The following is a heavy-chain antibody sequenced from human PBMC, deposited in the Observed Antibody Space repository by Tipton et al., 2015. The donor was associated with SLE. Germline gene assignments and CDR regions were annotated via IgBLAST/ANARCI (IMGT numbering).Heavy chain of an antibody. CDR2: INNSGST. CDR1: GGSFSGYY. CDR3: ARGKYFDY. Sequence: TLSLTCAVYGGSFSGYYWSWIRQPPGKGLEWIGEINNSGSTNYNPSLKSRVTISVDTSKNQFSLKLTSVTAADTAVYYCARGKYFDYWGQGTLVTVSS. V-gene: IGHV4-34*01. J-gene: IGHJ4*02.